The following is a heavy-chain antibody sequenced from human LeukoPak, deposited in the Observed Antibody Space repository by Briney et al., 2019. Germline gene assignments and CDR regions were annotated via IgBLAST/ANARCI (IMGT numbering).Heavy chain of an antibody. J-gene: IGHJ4*02. Sequence: GSLRLSCEASGFSFSSYWMRWVRQAPGKGLVWVSRINSDGSSTTYADSVKGRLTISRDNAKNTLYLQMNSLRAEDTAVYYCVREGRVSGYDFDYWGQGTLVTVSS. D-gene: IGHD5-12*01. CDR2: INSDGSST. CDR3: VREGRVSGYDFDY. V-gene: IGHV3-74*01. CDR1: GFSFSSYW.